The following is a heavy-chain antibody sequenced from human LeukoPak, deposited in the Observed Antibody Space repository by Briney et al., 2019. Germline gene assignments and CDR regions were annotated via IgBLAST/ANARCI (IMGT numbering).Heavy chain of an antibody. D-gene: IGHD2-15*01. Sequence: ASVKVSCKASGYTFTSYYMHWVRQAPGQGLEWMGIINPSGGSTSYAQKFQGRVTMTRDTSISTAYMELSRLRSDDTAVYYCARVLQYCSGGSCYSGVVRAFDIWGQGTMVTVSS. CDR1: GYTFTSYY. CDR2: INPSGGST. J-gene: IGHJ3*02. CDR3: ARVLQYCSGGSCYSGVVRAFDI. V-gene: IGHV1-46*01.